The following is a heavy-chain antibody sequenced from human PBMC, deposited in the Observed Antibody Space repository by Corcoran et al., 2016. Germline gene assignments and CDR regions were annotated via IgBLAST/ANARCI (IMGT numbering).Heavy chain of an antibody. D-gene: IGHD3-22*01. J-gene: IGHJ3*02. V-gene: IGHV4-4*07. CDR3: ARGPAMIVVARGAFDI. CDR1: GGSISSYY. CDR2: IYTSGST. Sequence: QVQLQESGPGLVKPSETLSLTCTVSGGSISSYYWSWIRQPAGKGLEWIGRIYTSGSTNYNPSLKSRITMSVDTSKNQFSLKLTSVTAADTAVYYCARGPAMIVVARGAFDIWGQGTMVTVSS.